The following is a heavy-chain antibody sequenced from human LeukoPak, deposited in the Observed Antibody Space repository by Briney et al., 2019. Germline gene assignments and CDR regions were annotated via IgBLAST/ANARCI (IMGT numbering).Heavy chain of an antibody. CDR2: LSPNSGGT. CDR1: GYTFSDYY. CDR3: ARVSCTGTSCYLYFDY. D-gene: IGHD2-2*01. Sequence: GASVKVSCKASGYTFSDYYMNWVRQAPGQGLEWMGWLSPNSGGTNFAQKFQGRVTMTRDTSITTAYMELSSLRSDDTAVYYCARVSCTGTSCYLYFDYWGQGTLVTVSS. J-gene: IGHJ4*02. V-gene: IGHV1-2*02.